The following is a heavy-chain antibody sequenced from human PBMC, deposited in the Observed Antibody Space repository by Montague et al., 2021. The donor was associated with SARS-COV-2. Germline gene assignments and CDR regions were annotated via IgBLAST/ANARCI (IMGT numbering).Heavy chain of an antibody. Sequence: LPLPFTFSGFSLSTSGMCVSWIRQPPGKALEWLARIDWDDDKYYSTSLKTRLTISKDTSKNQVVLTMTNMDPVDTATYYCARDWGCTHFDYWGQGTLVTVSS. V-gene: IGHV2-70*11. J-gene: IGHJ4*02. D-gene: IGHD7-27*01. CDR2: IDWDDDK. CDR1: GFSLSTSGMC. CDR3: ARDWGCTHFDY.